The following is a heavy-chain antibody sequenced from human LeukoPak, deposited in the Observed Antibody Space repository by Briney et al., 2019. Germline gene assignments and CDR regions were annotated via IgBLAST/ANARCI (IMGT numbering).Heavy chain of an antibody. Sequence: GGSLGLSCAASGFTFSSYAMHWVRQAPGKGLEWVAAISYDGSNKYYADSVKGRFTISRDNSKNTLYLQINSLRAEDTAVYYCARTEGYYTDFDYWGQGTLVTVSS. CDR3: ARTEGYYTDFDY. CDR2: ISYDGSNK. V-gene: IGHV3-30-3*01. J-gene: IGHJ4*02. CDR1: GFTFSSYA. D-gene: IGHD3-3*01.